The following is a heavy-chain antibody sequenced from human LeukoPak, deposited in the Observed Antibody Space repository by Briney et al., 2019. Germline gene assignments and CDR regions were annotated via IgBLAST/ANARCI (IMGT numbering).Heavy chain of an antibody. CDR3: AKAGPFPRGYSYPLEFDY. Sequence: GGSLRLSCAASGFTFSSYAMSWVRQAPGKGLEWVSAISGSGGSTYYADSVKGRFTISRDNSKNTLYLQMNSLRAEDTALYYCAKAGPFPRGYSYPLEFDYWGQGTLVTVSS. V-gene: IGHV3-23*01. CDR2: ISGSGGST. D-gene: IGHD5-18*01. CDR1: GFTFSSYA. J-gene: IGHJ4*02.